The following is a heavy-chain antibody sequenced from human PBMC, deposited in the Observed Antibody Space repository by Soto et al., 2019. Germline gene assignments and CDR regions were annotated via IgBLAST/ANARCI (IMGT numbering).Heavy chain of an antibody. CDR3: ARDVAAARTYYYYYGMDV. CDR1: GYSFTSYW. CDR2: IDPSDSYT. D-gene: IGHD6-13*01. Sequence: GESLKISCKGSGYSFTSYWISWVRQMPGKGLEWMGRIDPSDSYTNYNPSFQGHVTISADKSISTAYLQWSSLKASDTAMYYCARDVAAARTYYYYYGMDVWGQGTTVTVSS. J-gene: IGHJ6*02. V-gene: IGHV5-10-1*01.